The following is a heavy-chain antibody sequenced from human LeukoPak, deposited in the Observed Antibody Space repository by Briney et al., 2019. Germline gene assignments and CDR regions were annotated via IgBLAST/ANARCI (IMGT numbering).Heavy chain of an antibody. Sequence: GGSLRLSCAASGFTFDDYAMHWVRQAPGKGLEWVSLISGDGGSTYYADSVKGRFTISRDNSKNSLYLQMNSLRTEDTALYYCATDHYGDEGILDYWGQGTLATVSS. CDR2: ISGDGGST. CDR1: GFTFDDYA. CDR3: ATDHYGDEGILDY. V-gene: IGHV3-43*02. J-gene: IGHJ4*02. D-gene: IGHD4-17*01.